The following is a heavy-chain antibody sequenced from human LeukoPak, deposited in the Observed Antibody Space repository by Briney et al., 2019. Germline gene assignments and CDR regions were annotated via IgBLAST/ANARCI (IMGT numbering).Heavy chain of an antibody. CDR3: ARQGPRTGSSGYGPGGGDYYYGMDV. D-gene: IGHD6-13*01. J-gene: IGHJ6*02. CDR2: IYSGGST. CDR1: GFTVSSNY. V-gene: IGHV3-53*04. Sequence: PGGSLRLSCAASGFTVSSNYMSWVRQAPGKGLEWVSVIYSGGSTYYADSVKGRFTISRHNSKNRLYLQMNSLRAEDTAVYYCARQGPRTGSSGYGPGGGDYYYGMDVWGQGTTVTVSS.